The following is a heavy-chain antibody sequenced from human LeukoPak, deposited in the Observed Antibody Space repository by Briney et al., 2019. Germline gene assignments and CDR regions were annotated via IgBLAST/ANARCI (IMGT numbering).Heavy chain of an antibody. Sequence: SETLSLTCTVSGDSISDTNYYWGWIRQPPGKGLEWIGSIYSSGSAYYNPSLKSRVTMSIDTSKNQFSLKLSSVTAADTAVYYCARESSPRSSGSKINDAFDIWGQGTMVTVSS. D-gene: IGHD3-22*01. CDR2: IYSSGSA. CDR1: GDSISDTNYY. V-gene: IGHV4-39*07. J-gene: IGHJ3*02. CDR3: ARESSPRSSGSKINDAFDI.